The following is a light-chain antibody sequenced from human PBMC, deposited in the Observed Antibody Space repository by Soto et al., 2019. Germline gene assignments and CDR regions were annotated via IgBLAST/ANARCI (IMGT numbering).Light chain of an antibody. V-gene: IGKV1-5*01. Sequence: IQMTRYPSPLSASVGDTVTITCRASPSISTYLNWYHQKPGKAPKLLIYDASSLETGVPSRFSGSRSGTEFTLTISSLQPEDFATYYCQQYRTFGQGTKVDI. CDR1: PSISTY. J-gene: IGKJ1*01. CDR2: DAS. CDR3: QQYRT.